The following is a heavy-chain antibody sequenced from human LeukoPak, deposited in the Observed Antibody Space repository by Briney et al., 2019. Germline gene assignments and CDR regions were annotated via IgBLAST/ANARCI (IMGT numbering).Heavy chain of an antibody. D-gene: IGHD6-13*01. Sequence: GGSLRLSCAASGFTFSSYAMSWVRQAPGKGLEWVSAISGSGGSTYYADSVEGRFTISRDNSKNTLYLQMNSLRAEDTAVYYCAKDAAKGYSSSWYVSRYWGQGTLVTVSS. CDR2: ISGSGGST. CDR1: GFTFSSYA. J-gene: IGHJ4*02. V-gene: IGHV3-23*01. CDR3: AKDAAKGYSSSWYVSRY.